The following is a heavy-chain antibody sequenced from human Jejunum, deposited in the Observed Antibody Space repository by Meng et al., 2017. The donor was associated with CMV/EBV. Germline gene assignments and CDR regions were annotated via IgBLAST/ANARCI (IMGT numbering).Heavy chain of an antibody. D-gene: IGHD2-2*01. Sequence: FTAYGISWVRQAPGQGLEWMGWISAYNGATTYARNLRGRVTMTTDTSTTTAYMELRSLRSDDTAVYYCARDLQYCGSTSCYDDCFDPWGQGTLVTVSS. J-gene: IGHJ5*02. CDR3: ARDLQYCGSTSCYDDCFDP. V-gene: IGHV1-18*01. CDR1: FTAYG. CDR2: ISAYNGAT.